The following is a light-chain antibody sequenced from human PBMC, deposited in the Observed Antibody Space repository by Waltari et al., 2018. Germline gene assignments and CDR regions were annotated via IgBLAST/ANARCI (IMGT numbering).Light chain of an antibody. V-gene: IGKV1-39*01. J-gene: IGKJ1*01. CDR3: QQSFSTPRT. CDR2: GAS. Sequence: DIQMTQSPSSLSASIGDRVTITCRASQRISNYLNWFQQKPGKAPKLLIFGASCLKSGVPSRFSGSGSGTDFTLTISSLQPEDFATYYCQQSFSTPRTFGQGTKVEIK. CDR1: QRISNY.